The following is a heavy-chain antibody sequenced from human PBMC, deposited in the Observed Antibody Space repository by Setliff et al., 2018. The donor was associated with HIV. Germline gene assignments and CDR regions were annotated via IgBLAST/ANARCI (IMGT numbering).Heavy chain of an antibody. D-gene: IGHD6-19*01. J-gene: IGHJ6*02. CDR1: GYTFTTYG. CDR2: ISPYIGRT. Sequence: ASVKVSCKASGYTFTTYGISWVRQAPGHGLEWMGWISPYIGRTNYAQNFQGRVTMTIDTSTSTAYMELRSLRSDDTAVYFCARLGSGWSDSYYYAMDVWGQGTTVTVS. CDR3: ARLGSGWSDSYYYAMDV. V-gene: IGHV1-18*01.